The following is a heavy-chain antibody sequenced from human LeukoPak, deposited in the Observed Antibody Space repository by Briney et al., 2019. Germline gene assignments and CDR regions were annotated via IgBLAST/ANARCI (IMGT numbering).Heavy chain of an antibody. CDR1: GGTFSSYA. Sequence: GASVKVSCKASGGTFSSYAISWVRQAPGQGLEWMGGIIPIFGTANYAQKFQGRVTITTDESTSTAYMELSSLRSEDTAVYYCATAGGYSYGLYYYYYMDVWGEGTTVTVSS. J-gene: IGHJ6*03. D-gene: IGHD5-18*01. CDR3: ATAGGYSYGLYYYYYMDV. V-gene: IGHV1-69*05. CDR2: IIPIFGTA.